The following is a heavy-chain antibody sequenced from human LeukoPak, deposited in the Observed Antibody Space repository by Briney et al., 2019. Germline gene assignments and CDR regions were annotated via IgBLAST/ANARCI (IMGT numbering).Heavy chain of an antibody. Sequence: GGSLRLSRATSGFTFPDYVVTWFRQAPGKGRECIGFIRTRPYGGTTEYAASVKGRLTISRDDSTSIAYLQMNSLKTEDTAVYYCTRGKGDQGWYWGQGTLVTVSS. V-gene: IGHV3-49*03. J-gene: IGHJ4*02. CDR3: TRGKGDQGWY. CDR2: IRTRPYGGTT. CDR1: GFTFPDYV. D-gene: IGHD2-15*01.